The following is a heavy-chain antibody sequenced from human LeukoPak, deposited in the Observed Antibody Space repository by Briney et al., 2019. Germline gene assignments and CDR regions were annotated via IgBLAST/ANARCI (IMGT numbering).Heavy chain of an antibody. J-gene: IGHJ4*02. CDR1: GFIFSHYW. V-gene: IGHV3-7*01. CDR3: AIGNWFDY. CDR2: INQDGSEK. D-gene: IGHD1-20*01. Sequence: GGSLRLSCTVSGFIFSHYWMSRVRQAPEKGLEWVANINQDGSEKYHVDSVKGRFTISRDNAKNSLYLQMNSLRAEDTAVYYCAIGNWFDYWGQGTLVAVSS.